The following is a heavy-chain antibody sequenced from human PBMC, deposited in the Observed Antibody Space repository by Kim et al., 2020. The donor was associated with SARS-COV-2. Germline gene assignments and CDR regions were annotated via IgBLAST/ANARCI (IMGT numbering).Heavy chain of an antibody. CDR3: AKETSTGLSPFDY. J-gene: IGHJ4*02. Sequence: DAVKGRFPNYRDISKNTLYLQMNSLRAEDTAVYYCAKETSTGLSPFDYWGQGTLVTVSS. V-gene: IGHV3-23*01. D-gene: IGHD1-1*01.